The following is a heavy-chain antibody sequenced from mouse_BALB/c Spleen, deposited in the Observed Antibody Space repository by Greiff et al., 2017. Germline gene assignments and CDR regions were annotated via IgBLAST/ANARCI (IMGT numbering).Heavy chain of an antibody. CDR2: INPSSGYT. Sequence: QVQLQQSGAELARPGASVKMSCKASGYTFTSYTMHWVKQRPGQGLEWIGYINPSSGYTNYNQKFKDKATLTADKSSSTAYMQLSSLTSEDSAVYYCARRITTVVATGGFDYWGQGTTLTVSS. D-gene: IGHD1-1*01. CDR1: GYTFTSYT. V-gene: IGHV1-4*01. CDR3: ARRITTVVATGGFDY. J-gene: IGHJ2*01.